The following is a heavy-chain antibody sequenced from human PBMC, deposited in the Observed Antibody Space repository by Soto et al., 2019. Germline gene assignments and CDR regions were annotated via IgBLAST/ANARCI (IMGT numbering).Heavy chain of an antibody. CDR2: ISYDGSSK. CDR3: VKVIGNYWALDS. J-gene: IGHJ4*02. V-gene: IGHV3-30*18. D-gene: IGHD1-26*01. CDR1: GFTFSNYG. Sequence: QVQLVESGGGVVQPGRSLRLSCAASGFTFSNYGMYWVRQAPGKGLEWVAFISYDGSSKFYADPMKGRHTISRDNSKNTVYLQMNSLRAEDTAVYYCVKVIGNYWALDSWGQGTLVPVSS.